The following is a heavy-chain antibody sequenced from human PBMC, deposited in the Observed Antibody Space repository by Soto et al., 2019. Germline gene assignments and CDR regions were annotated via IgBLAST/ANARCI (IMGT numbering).Heavy chain of an antibody. J-gene: IGHJ3*02. Sequence: QVQLVESGGGAVQPGGSLRLSCAASGVSFTSYGMHWVRRAPGKGLEWVAVISYDGSKKYYADSVKGRFTISRDNSKNTLYLQMNSLSAEDTAVYYCAKDGPVAVVVAATMVDMWGQGTMVTVSS. CDR1: GVSFTSYG. D-gene: IGHD2-2*01. V-gene: IGHV3-30*18. CDR2: ISYDGSKK. CDR3: AKDGPVAVVVAATMVDM.